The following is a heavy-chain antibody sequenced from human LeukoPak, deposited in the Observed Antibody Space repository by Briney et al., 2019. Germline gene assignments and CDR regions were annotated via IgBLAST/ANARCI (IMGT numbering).Heavy chain of an antibody. D-gene: IGHD6-13*01. CDR1: GFTVSSNY. J-gene: IGHJ3*02. V-gene: IGHV3-66*01. Sequence: GGSLRLSCAASGFTVSSNYMSWVRQAPGKGLEWVSVIYSGGSTYYADSVKGRFTISRDNSKNTLYLQMNSLRAEDTAVYYCARERDSSSWYAFDIWGQGTMVTVSS. CDR2: IYSGGST. CDR3: ARERDSSSWYAFDI.